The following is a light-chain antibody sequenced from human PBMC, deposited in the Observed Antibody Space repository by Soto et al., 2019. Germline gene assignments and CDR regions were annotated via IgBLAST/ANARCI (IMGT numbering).Light chain of an antibody. J-gene: IGKJ5*01. CDR3: QQYENLPV. CDR2: DAS. Sequence: DIRMTQSPSSLSASVGDTVTVSCQASQDIRTYVNWYQQKPGKAPKVLIYDASILETGVSSRFTGSGSGTQFTFTSNNVQPEDVAIYYCQQYENLPVFGQGTRLEIK. CDR1: QDIRTY. V-gene: IGKV1-33*01.